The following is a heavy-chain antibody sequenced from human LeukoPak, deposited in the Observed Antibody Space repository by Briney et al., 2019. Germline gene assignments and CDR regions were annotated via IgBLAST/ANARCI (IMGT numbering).Heavy chain of an antibody. Sequence: PSETLSLTCAVYGGSFSGYYWSWIRQPPGKGLEWIGEINHSGSTNYNPSLKSRVTISVDTSMNQFSLKLSSVTAADTAVYYCARSYVVRGVIPIYYYYYMDVWGKGTTVTVSS. CDR1: GGSFSGYY. D-gene: IGHD3-10*01. V-gene: IGHV4-34*01. CDR2: INHSGST. CDR3: ARSYVVRGVIPIYYYYYMDV. J-gene: IGHJ6*03.